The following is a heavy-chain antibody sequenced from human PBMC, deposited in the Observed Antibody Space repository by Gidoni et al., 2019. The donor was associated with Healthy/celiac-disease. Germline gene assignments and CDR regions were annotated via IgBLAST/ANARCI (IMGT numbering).Heavy chain of an antibody. D-gene: IGHD4-4*01. CDR2: IYYSGSI. Sequence: QVQLQESGPGLVKPSETLSLTCTVSGGSISSYYWRWIRQPPGKGLEWIGYIYYSGSINYNPSLKSRVTISVDTSKNQFSLKLSSVTTADTAVYYCARMEIGAYDYSNNNWFDPWGQGTLVTVSS. V-gene: IGHV4-59*01. CDR1: GGSISSYY. J-gene: IGHJ5*02. CDR3: ARMEIGAYDYSNNNWFDP.